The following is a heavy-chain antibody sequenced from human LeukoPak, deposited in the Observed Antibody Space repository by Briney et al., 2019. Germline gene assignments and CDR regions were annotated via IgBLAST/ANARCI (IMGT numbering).Heavy chain of an antibody. J-gene: IGHJ5*02. Sequence: SETLSLTSSVSGGPISSYYWSWIRQPPGKGLEWIGYINYSGSTNYNPSLKSRVTISVDTSKNQFSLRLRSVTAADKAVYYSARQLGTTDWFDPWHQGTLVTVSS. CDR3: ARQLGTTDWFDP. D-gene: IGHD2/OR15-2a*01. CDR1: GGPISSYY. CDR2: INYSGST. V-gene: IGHV4-59*01.